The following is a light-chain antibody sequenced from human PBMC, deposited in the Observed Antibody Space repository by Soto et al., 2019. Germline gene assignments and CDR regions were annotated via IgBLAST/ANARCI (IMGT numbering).Light chain of an antibody. V-gene: IGKV3-20*01. CDR2: GAS. CDR1: QSVRSNY. Sequence: DMVLTQSPGTLSLSPGERATLSCRASQSVRSNYLAWYQQRPGQAPRLLIYGASTRATGIPDRFSGSGSGTDFSLTITRLEPEDFAVYYCQQYGVSPLMFTFGQGTKVGVK. CDR3: QQYGVSPLMFT. J-gene: IGKJ2*01.